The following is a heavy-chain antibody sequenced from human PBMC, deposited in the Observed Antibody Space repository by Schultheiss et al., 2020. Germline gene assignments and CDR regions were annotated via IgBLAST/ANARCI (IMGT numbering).Heavy chain of an antibody. Sequence: GGSLRLSCAASGFTFSSYAMSWVRQAPGKGLEWVSAISGSGGSTYYADSVKGRFTISRDNAKNSLYLQMNSLKTEDTAVYYCAREAYGSGSYIFDYWGQGTLVTVSS. J-gene: IGHJ4*02. CDR3: AREAYGSGSYIFDY. CDR2: ISGSGGST. D-gene: IGHD3-10*01. V-gene: IGHV3-23*01. CDR1: GFTFSSYA.